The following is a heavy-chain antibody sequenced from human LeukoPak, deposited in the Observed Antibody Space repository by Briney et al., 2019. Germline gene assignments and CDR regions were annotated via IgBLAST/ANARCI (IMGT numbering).Heavy chain of an antibody. Sequence: GGSVRLSYAAAAVIISMYDTNCVRQAPGKGLEWVSYISSSGSTIYYADSVKGRFTISRDNAKNSLYLQMSSLRAEDTAVYYCAREFGLRYFDWLLWGAFDIWGQGTMVTVSS. CDR2: ISSSGSTI. V-gene: IGHV3-48*03. CDR3: AREFGLRYFDWLLWGAFDI. D-gene: IGHD3-9*01. J-gene: IGHJ3*02. CDR1: AVIISMYD.